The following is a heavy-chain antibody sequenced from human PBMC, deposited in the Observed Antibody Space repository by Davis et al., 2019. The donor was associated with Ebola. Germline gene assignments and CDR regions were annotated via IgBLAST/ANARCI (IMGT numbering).Heavy chain of an antibody. V-gene: IGHV3-23*01. Sequence: PGGSLRLSCEASGFSFTNYAMNWVRQGPGQGLEWVSAISGAGSNTYHADSVKGRFTISRDNSKNTLYLQMNSLSADDTAVYYCATCGFCISSSGIDYRGQGTLVTVSS. CDR2: ISGAGSNT. CDR1: GFSFTNYA. D-gene: IGHD6-19*01. CDR3: ATCGFCISSSGIDY. J-gene: IGHJ4*02.